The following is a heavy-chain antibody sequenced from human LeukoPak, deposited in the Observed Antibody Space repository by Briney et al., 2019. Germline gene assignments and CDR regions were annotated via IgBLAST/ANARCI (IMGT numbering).Heavy chain of an antibody. CDR2: ISWNGGSI. V-gene: IGHV3-9*03. J-gene: IGHJ3*01. CDR1: GFTFNDYA. Sequence: GGSLRLSCVASGFTFNDYAMHWVRQAPGKGLEWVSGISWNGGSIGYADSVKGRFTISRDNAKNSLYLQMNSLRGDDMAFYYCAKETSDAFDVWGQGTMVIV. CDR3: AKETSDAFDV. D-gene: IGHD2-2*01.